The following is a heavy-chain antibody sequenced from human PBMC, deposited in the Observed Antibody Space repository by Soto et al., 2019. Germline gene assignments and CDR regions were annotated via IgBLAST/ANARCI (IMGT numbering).Heavy chain of an antibody. V-gene: IGHV1-2*02. CDR2: INPNSGGT. CDR3: ARDRAAAGRDYYYYGMDV. Sequence: GASVKVSCKASGYTFTGYYMHWVRQAPGQGLEWMGWINPNSGGTNYAQKFQGRVTMTRDTSISTAYMELSRLRSDDTAVYYCARDRAAAGRDYYYYGMDVWGQGTTVTVSS. J-gene: IGHJ6*02. CDR1: GYTFTGYY. D-gene: IGHD6-13*01.